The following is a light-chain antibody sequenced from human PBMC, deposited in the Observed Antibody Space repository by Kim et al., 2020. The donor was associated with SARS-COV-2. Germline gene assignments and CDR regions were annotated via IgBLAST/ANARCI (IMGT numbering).Light chain of an antibody. CDR2: QDS. Sequence: SYELTQPPSVSVSPGQTASITCSGDNLGDKYACWYQQKAGQSPVLVIYQDSKRPSGIPERFSGSNSGNTATLTISGTQSMDEADYYCQAWDSRTAVFGGG. V-gene: IGLV3-1*01. CDR1: NLGDKY. CDR3: QAWDSRTAV. J-gene: IGLJ3*02.